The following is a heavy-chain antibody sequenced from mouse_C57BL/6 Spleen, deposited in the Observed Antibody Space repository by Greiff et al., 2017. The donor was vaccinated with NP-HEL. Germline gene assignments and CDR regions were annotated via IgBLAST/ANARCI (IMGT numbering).Heavy chain of an antibody. D-gene: IGHD1-1*01. CDR2: IDPSDSYT. J-gene: IGHJ4*01. V-gene: IGHV1-59*01. CDR1: GYTFTSYW. CDR3: ARDYGSQFYMDY. Sequence: QVQLQQPGAELVRPGTSVKLSCKASGYTFTSYWMHWVKQRPGQGLEWIGVIDPSDSYTNYNQKFKGKATLTVDTSSSTAYMQLSSRTSEDSAVYYCARDYGSQFYMDYWGQGTSVTVSS.